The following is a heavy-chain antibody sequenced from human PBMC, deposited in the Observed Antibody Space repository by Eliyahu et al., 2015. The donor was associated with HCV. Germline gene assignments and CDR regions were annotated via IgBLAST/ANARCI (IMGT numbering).Heavy chain of an antibody. CDR2: IWYDGSNK. CDR1: GFTFSSYG. V-gene: IGHV3-33*01. CDR3: ARTDGGVELIEGDGMDV. Sequence: QVQLVESGGGVVQPGRSLRLSCAASGFTFSSYGXHWVRQAPGKGLAGVAVIWYDGSNKYYADSVKGRFTISRDNSKNTLYLQMNSLRAEDTAVYYCARTDGGVELIEGDGMDVWGQGTTVTVSS. D-gene: IGHD3-16*01. J-gene: IGHJ6*02.